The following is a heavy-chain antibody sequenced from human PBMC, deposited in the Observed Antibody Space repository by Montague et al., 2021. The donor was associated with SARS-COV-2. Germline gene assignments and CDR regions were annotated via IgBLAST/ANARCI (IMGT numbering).Heavy chain of an antibody. D-gene: IGHD3-22*01. CDR2: IYYSGIT. CDR1: GGSISSSSYY. J-gene: IGHJ6*03. Sequence: SETLSLTCTVSGGSISSSSYYWGWIRQPPGKGLEWLGSIYYSGITYYNPSLKSRVTISVDTSKNQFSLKLTSVTAADTAVYYCARGQEGVNMVLVVLGFYYYMEVWGKGTTVTASS. CDR3: ARGQEGVNMVLVVLGFYYYMEV. V-gene: IGHV4-39*01.